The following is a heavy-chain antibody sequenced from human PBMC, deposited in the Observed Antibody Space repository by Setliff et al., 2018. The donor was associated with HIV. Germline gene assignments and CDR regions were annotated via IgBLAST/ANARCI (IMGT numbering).Heavy chain of an antibody. CDR2: INPNSGGT. CDR3: ARGPVGGTVDY. V-gene: IGHV1-2*06. Sequence: ASVKVSCKTSEYSFTDYYIHWIRQAPGQGLEWMGRINPNSGGTDYAQKFLGRVTMTSDTSISTAYMELSSLRSDDTALYYCARGPVGGTVDYWGQGTQVTVSS. CDR1: EYSFTDYY. J-gene: IGHJ4*02. D-gene: IGHD1-26*01.